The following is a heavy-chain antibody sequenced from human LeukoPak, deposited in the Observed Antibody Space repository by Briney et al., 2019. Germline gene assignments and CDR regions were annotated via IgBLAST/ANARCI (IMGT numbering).Heavy chain of an antibody. D-gene: IGHD3-10*01. J-gene: IGHJ4*02. CDR3: ARVGTITMVRGVINY. CDR2: INPNSGGT. CDR1: GYTFTGYY. Sequence: ASVKVSCKASGYTFTGYYMHWVRQAPGQGLEWMGRINPNSGGTNYAQKFQGRVTMTRDTSISTAYMELSRLRSDDTAVYYCARVGTITMVRGVINYWGQGTRVTVSS. V-gene: IGHV1-2*06.